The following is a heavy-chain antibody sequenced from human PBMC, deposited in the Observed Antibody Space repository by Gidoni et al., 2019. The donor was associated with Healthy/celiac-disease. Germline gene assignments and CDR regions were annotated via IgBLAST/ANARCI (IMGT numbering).Heavy chain of an antibody. CDR1: GFPFSSYA. CDR3: ARVDDDYGDYNYYGMDV. CDR2: ISYDGSNK. J-gene: IGHJ6*02. D-gene: IGHD4-17*01. Sequence: QVQLVASGGGVVQPGRSLRLSCSASGFPFSSYAMHWVRQAPGKGLEWVAVISYDGSNKYYADSVKGRFTISRDNSKNTLYLQMNSLRAEDTAVYYCARVDDDYGDYNYYGMDVWGQGTTVTVSS. V-gene: IGHV3-30-3*01.